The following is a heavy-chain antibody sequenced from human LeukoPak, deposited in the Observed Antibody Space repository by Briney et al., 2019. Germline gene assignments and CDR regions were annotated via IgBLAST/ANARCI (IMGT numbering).Heavy chain of an antibody. J-gene: IGHJ4*02. CDR3: VKDSIRGGGYNYAFDY. Sequence: GGSLRPSCAASGFPFSDYYMSWIRQAPGKGLEWVSYISDSGNTIYYADSVKGRFTISRDNAKNSLYLQVNSLRAEDTAVYYCVKDSIRGGGYNYAFDYWGQGTLVIVSS. V-gene: IGHV3-11*04. D-gene: IGHD5-24*01. CDR2: ISDSGNTI. CDR1: GFPFSDYY.